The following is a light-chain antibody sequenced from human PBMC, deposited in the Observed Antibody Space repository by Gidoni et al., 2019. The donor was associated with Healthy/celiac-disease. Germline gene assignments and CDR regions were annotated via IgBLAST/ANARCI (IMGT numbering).Light chain of an antibody. J-gene: IGKJ2*01. V-gene: IGKV1-39*01. CDR1: QSISSY. CDR2: AAS. CDR3: QQSYSTPYT. Sequence: DIQMTQSPSSLSASVGDRVTIPCRASQSISSYLNWYQQKPGKAPMLLIYAASSLQSGVPSRFSGSGSGTDFTLTISSLQPEDFATYYCQQSYSTPYTFGQGTKLEIK.